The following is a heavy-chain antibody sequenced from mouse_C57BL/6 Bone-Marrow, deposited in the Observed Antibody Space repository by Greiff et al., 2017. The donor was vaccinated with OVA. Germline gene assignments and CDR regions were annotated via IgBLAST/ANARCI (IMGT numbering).Heavy chain of an antibody. J-gene: IGHJ2*01. CDR3: ASSERGNFDY. V-gene: IGHV1-59*01. Sequence: QVQLQQPGAELVRPGTSVTLSCKASGYTFTSYWMHWVKQRPGQGLEWIGVIDPSDSYTNYNQKFKGKATLTVDTSSSTAYMQLSSLTSEDSAVYYCASSERGNFDYWGQGTTLTVSS. CDR1: GYTFTSYW. CDR2: IDPSDSYT.